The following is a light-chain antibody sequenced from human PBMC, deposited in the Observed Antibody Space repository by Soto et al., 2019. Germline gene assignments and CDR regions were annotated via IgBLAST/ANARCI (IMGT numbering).Light chain of an antibody. CDR1: QGISSA. CDR3: QQYNSYWT. Sequence: IQMTQSPSTLSASVGDRVTITCRASQGISSALAWYQQKPGKAPKLLIYDASSLESGVPSRFSGSGSGTDFTLTISSLQPDDFATYYCQQYNSYWTFGQGTKVDIK. V-gene: IGKV1-13*02. CDR2: DAS. J-gene: IGKJ1*01.